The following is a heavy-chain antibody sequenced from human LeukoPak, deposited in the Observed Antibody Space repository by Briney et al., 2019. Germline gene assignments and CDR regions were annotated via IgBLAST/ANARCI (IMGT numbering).Heavy chain of an antibody. CDR1: GFTFSSYA. CDR3: AKELRYFDWLPLPLDY. Sequence: GGSLRLSCAASGFTFSSYAMSWVRQAPGKGLEWVAFIRYDGSNKYYADSVKGRFTISRDNSKNTLYLQMNSLRAEDTAVYYCAKELRYFDWLPLPLDYWGQGTLVTVSS. CDR2: IRYDGSNK. D-gene: IGHD3-9*01. V-gene: IGHV3-30*02. J-gene: IGHJ4*02.